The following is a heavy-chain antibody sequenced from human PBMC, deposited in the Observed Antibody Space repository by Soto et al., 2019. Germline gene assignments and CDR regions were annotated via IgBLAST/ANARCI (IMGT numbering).Heavy chain of an antibody. D-gene: IGHD3-9*01. J-gene: IGHJ2*01. V-gene: IGHV4-34*01. Sequence: QVQLQQWGAGPLRPLETLSLTCGVSGGSFSGYYWAWIRQSPGKGLEWIGEINDRGSINYNPSLKSRVSISVDTSTNHYSLNLRSVTAADTAVYYCARESHDILTGPPWVWYFYLWGRGTLVTVSS. CDR3: ARESHDILTGPPWVWYFYL. CDR1: GGSFSGYY. CDR2: INDRGSI.